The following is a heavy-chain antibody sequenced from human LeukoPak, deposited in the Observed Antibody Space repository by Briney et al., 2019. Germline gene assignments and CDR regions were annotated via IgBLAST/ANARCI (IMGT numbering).Heavy chain of an antibody. CDR1: GFTFSTYA. Sequence: GGSLRLSCAASGFTFSTYAMSWVRQAPGNGLEWVSDISGSGGTTEYADSVKGRFTISRDNSKNTLYLQMSSMRAEATAVYYCAKVNVAALGYWGQGTLVTVSS. J-gene: IGHJ4*02. D-gene: IGHD6-6*01. V-gene: IGHV3-23*01. CDR3: AKVNVAALGY. CDR2: ISGSGGTT.